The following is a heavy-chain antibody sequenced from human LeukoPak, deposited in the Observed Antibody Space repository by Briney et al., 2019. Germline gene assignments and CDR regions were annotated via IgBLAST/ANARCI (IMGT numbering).Heavy chain of an antibody. J-gene: IGHJ4*02. D-gene: IGHD6-6*01. CDR1: GFTFSTYG. CDR3: ATGSSSSSY. CDR2: IYSGGST. V-gene: IGHV3-66*01. Sequence: GGSLRLSCATFGFTFSTYGMHWVRQAPGKGLEWVSVIYSGGSTYYADSVKGRFIISRDKSKNTLYLQMNSLRVEDTAVYYCATGSSSSSYWGQGTLVTVSS.